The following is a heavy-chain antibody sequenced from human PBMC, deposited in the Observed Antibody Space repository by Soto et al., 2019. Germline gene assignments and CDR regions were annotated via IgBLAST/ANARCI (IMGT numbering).Heavy chain of an antibody. V-gene: IGHV3-9*01. Sequence: PGGSLRLSCAASGVTFDGYAMRWVRQAPGKGLEWVWSINWNSGSIAYADSVKGRFTISRYNAPNSLYSQMSSLRTEDTAFYYCVKAKYKVLVSGSPSDDWCQGTLVTVSS. CDR3: VKAKYKVLVSGSPSDD. J-gene: IGHJ4*02. CDR2: INWNSGSI. D-gene: IGHD2-21*02. CDR1: GVTFDGYA.